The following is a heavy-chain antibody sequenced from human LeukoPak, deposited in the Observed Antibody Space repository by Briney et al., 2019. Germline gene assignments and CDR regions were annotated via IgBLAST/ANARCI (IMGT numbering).Heavy chain of an antibody. CDR2: ITGSGDST. Sequence: GGSLRLSCAATGFTFSSDATSWVRQAPGKGLEWVSVITGSGDSTYYADSVKGRFTTSRDNSKNTLYLQMNSLRAEDTAVYYCAKDPNQLPRPGHFDCWGQGTLVTVSS. V-gene: IGHV3-23*01. D-gene: IGHD2-2*01. CDR1: GFTFSSDA. CDR3: AKDPNQLPRPGHFDC. J-gene: IGHJ4*02.